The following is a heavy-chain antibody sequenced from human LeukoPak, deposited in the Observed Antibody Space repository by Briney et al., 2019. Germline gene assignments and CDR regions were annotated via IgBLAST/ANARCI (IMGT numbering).Heavy chain of an antibody. J-gene: IGHJ6*02. D-gene: IGHD3-22*01. CDR2: INPNSGGR. V-gene: IGHV1-2*02. CDR3: ARGKPRSYYDSSGPPVFGMDV. Sequence: ASVKVSCKASGYTFTGYYMHWVRQAPGQGLEWMGWINPNSGGRNYAQKFQGRATMTRDTSISTAYMELSWLRSDDTAVYYCARGKPRSYYDSSGPPVFGMDVWGQGTTVTVSS. CDR1: GYTFTGYY.